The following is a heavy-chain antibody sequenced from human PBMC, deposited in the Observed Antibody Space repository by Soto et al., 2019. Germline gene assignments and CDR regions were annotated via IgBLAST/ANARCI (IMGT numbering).Heavy chain of an antibody. CDR3: ATLNGDYRDYAR. D-gene: IGHD4-17*01. V-gene: IGHV5-10-1*01. J-gene: IGHJ4*02. CDR1: GYNFSNYY. CDR2: VDPSDSDT. Sequence: PGASLKISCEGSGYNFSNYYSSWVRHLPGKGLEWMGRVDPSDSDTNHSPSFAGHASISADLSITTDFLTLRRLKAYDSGMHYGATLNGDYRDYARWGQGTLVTVSS.